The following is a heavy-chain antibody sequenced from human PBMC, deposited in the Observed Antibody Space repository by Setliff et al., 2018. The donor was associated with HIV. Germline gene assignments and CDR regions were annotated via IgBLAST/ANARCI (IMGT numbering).Heavy chain of an antibody. Sequence: GGSLRLSCTAHGFTFSSYVLHWVRQAPGKGLEWVAVMSTGGGIKICADSVKGRFTISRDNSRNTLFLQMNNLRPEDTATYYCVRDPIEGSPDYFDYWGQGALVTVSS. D-gene: IGHD1-26*01. CDR2: MSTGGGIK. CDR3: VRDPIEGSPDYFDY. J-gene: IGHJ4*02. CDR1: GFTFSSYV. V-gene: IGHV3-30-3*01.